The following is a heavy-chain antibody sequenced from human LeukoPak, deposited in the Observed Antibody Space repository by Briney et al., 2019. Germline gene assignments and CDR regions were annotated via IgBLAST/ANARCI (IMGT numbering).Heavy chain of an antibody. CDR3: ARDDMAVAGIPFDY. D-gene: IGHD6-19*01. J-gene: IGHJ4*02. CDR1: GGSISSYF. Sequence: SETLSLTCTVSGGSISSYFWSCIRQPAGKGLEWIGRIYSSGNTNNNPSLKSRVTMSIDTSKNEFSLKLSSVTAADTAVYYCARDDMAVAGIPFDYWGQGTLVTVSS. CDR2: IYSSGNT. V-gene: IGHV4-4*07.